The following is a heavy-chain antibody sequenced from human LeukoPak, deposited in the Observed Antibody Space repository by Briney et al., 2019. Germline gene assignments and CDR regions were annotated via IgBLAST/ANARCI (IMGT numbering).Heavy chain of an antibody. D-gene: IGHD3-10*01. CDR1: GFTFSSYG. CDR3: AKGGCGMVRGVNQGSCYYYMDV. Sequence: GGSLRLSCAASGFTFSSYGMSWVRQAPGKGLEWVSAISGSGGSTYYADSVKGRFTISRDNSKNTLYLQMNSLRAEDTAVYYCAKGGCGMVRGVNQGSCYYYMDVWGKGTTVTISS. V-gene: IGHV3-23*01. CDR2: ISGSGGST. J-gene: IGHJ6*03.